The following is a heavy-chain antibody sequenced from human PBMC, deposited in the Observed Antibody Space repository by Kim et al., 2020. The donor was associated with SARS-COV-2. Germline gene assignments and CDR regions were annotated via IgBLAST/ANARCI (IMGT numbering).Heavy chain of an antibody. D-gene: IGHD3-9*01. Sequence: ASVTVSCKASGYTFTSYAMNWVRQAPGQGLEWMGWINTNTGNPTYAQGFTGRFVFSLDTSVSTAYLQISSLKAEDTAVYYCARDGVLRYFVWPTRRPIDPWGQGTLVTVSS. V-gene: IGHV7-4-1*02. CDR1: GYTFTSYA. CDR3: ARDGVLRYFVWPTRRPIDP. CDR2: INTNTGNP. J-gene: IGHJ5*02.